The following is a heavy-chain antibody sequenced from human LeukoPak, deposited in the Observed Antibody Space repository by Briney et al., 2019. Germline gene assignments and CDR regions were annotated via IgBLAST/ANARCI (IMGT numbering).Heavy chain of an antibody. J-gene: IGHJ6*02. CDR1: GFTFSNAW. V-gene: IGHV3-15*01. CDR3: TTGVYYDFWSGYEDYYYGMDV. D-gene: IGHD3-3*01. Sequence: GGSLRLSCAASGFTFSNAWMSWVRQAPGKGLEWVGRIKSKTDGGTTDYAAPVKGRFTISRGDSKNTLYLQMNSLKTEDTAVYYCTTGVYYDFWSGYEDYYYGMDVWGQGTTVTVSS. CDR2: IKSKTDGGTT.